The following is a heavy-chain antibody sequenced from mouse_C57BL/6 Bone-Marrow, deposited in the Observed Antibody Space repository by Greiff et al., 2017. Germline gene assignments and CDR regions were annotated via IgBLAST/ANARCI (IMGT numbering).Heavy chain of an antibody. Sequence: QVQLQQSGAELARPGASVKLSCKASGYTFTSYGISWVKQRTGQGLEWIGKIYPRSGNTYYNEKFKGKATLTVDKSSSTAYMELRSLTSEDSAVYFCARKALYCSMDFWGKGTSVTVSS. CDR2: IYPRSGNT. J-gene: IGHJ4*01. CDR3: ARKALYCSMDF. CDR1: GYTFTSYG. V-gene: IGHV1-81*01.